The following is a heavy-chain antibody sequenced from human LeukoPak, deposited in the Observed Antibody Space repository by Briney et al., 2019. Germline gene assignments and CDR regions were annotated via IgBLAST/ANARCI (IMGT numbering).Heavy chain of an antibody. D-gene: IGHD3-3*01. CDR3: ARRNTYYDVWSGFSYYGMDV. CDR1: GYTFTSYA. CDR2: INAGNGNT. J-gene: IGHJ6*01. V-gene: IGHV1-3*01. Sequence: ASVKVSCKASGYTFTSYAMHWVRQAPGQRLEWMGWINAGNGNTKYSQKFQGRVTITRDTSASTAYMELSSLRSEDTAVYYCARRNTYYDVWSGFSYYGMDVWGQGTTVTVSS.